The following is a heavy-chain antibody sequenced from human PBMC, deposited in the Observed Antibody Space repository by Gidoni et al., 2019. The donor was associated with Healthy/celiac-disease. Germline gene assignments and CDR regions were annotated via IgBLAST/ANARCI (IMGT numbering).Heavy chain of an antibody. V-gene: IGHV3-49*03. CDR1: GFTFGDYA. Sequence: EVQLVESGGGLVQPGRSLRLSCTASGFTFGDYAMSWFRQAPGKGLEWVGFIRSKAYGGTTEYAASVKGRFTISRDDSKSIAYLQMNSLKTEDTAVYYCTRGGVLRFLEWPPKFDIWGQGTMVTVSS. CDR3: TRGGVLRFLEWPPKFDI. J-gene: IGHJ3*02. D-gene: IGHD3-3*01. CDR2: IRSKAYGGTT.